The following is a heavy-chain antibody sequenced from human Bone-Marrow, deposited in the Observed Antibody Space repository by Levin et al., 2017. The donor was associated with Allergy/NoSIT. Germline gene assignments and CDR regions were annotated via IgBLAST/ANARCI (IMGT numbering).Heavy chain of an antibody. J-gene: IGHJ4*02. V-gene: IGHV4-31*03. D-gene: IGHD6-19*01. CDR2: IYYNGST. CDR1: GASLRSGAYY. CDR3: ARVLAGFDGSAMAYDY. Sequence: SQTLSLPCTVSGASLRSGAYYWRWVRQPPGQGLEWIGYIYYNGSTYFNPSLKSRVSISVDTSKNQFSLKLSSVTAADTADYYCARVLAGFDGSAMAYDYWGRGSLVTVSS.